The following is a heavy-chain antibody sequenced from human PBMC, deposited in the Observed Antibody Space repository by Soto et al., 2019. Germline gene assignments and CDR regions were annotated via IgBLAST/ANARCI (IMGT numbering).Heavy chain of an antibody. CDR1: GGSISSGGYY. CDR3: ARAPDSTFLLYEL. J-gene: IGHJ4*02. Sequence: SETLSLTCTVSGGSISSGGYYWSWIRQHPGKGLEWIGYIYYSGSTYYNPSLKSRVTISVDTSKNQFSLKLSSVTAADTAVYYCARAPDSTFLLYELWGQGTLVTVSS. D-gene: IGHD2-8*01. V-gene: IGHV4-31*03. CDR2: IYYSGST.